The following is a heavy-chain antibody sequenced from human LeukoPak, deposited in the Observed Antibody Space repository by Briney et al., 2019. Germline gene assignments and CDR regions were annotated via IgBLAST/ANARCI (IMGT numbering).Heavy chain of an antibody. CDR2: INHSGST. Sequence: SETLSLTCAVYGGSFSGYYWSWIRQPPGKGLEWIGEINHSGSTNYNPSLKSRVTISVDTSKNQFSLKLSSVTAADTAVYYCARGYYDFWSGYYTTTNNWFDSWGQGTLVTVSS. CDR3: ARGYYDFWSGYYTTTNNWFDS. CDR1: GGSFSGYY. J-gene: IGHJ5*01. V-gene: IGHV4-34*01. D-gene: IGHD3-3*01.